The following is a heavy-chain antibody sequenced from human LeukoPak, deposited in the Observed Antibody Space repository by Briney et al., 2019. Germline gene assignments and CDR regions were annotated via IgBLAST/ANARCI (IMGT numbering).Heavy chain of an antibody. CDR3: AKRVTAMVQPFDY. Sequence: PGGSLRLSCAASGFTFTSYAMSWVRQAPAKGLEWVSAISGSGGSTYYADSVKGRFTISRDNSKNTLYLQMNSLRAEDTAVYYCAKRVTAMVQPFDYWGQGTLVTVSS. CDR2: ISGSGGST. CDR1: GFTFTSYA. D-gene: IGHD5-18*01. V-gene: IGHV3-23*01. J-gene: IGHJ4*02.